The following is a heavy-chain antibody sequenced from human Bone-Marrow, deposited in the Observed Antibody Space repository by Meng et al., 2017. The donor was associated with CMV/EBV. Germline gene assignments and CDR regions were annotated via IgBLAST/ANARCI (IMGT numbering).Heavy chain of an antibody. CDR2: INHGGST. V-gene: IGHV4-34*01. Sequence: SETLSLTCAVYGGSFSGYYWSWIRQPPGKGLEWIGEINHGGSTNYNPSLKSRFTISVNTSKNQFSLKLSSVTAADTAVYYCARPPYCPSTNCLTSYFSSLVQGTLVTVSS. CDR1: GGSFSGYY. CDR3: ARPPYCPSTNCLTSYFSS. D-gene: IGHD2-2*01. J-gene: IGHJ4*02.